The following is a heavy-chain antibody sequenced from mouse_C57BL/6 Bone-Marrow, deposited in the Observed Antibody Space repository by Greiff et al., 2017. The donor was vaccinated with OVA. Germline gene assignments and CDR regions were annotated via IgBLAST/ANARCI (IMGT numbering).Heavy chain of an antibody. V-gene: IGHV1-50*01. CDR1: GYTFTSYW. Sequence: QVQLQQPGAELVKPGASVKLSCKASGYTFTSYWMQWVKQRPGQGLEWIGEIDPSDSYTNYNPKFKGKATLTVDTSSSTAYMQLSSLTSEDYAVYYCARAHYDSWFAYWGQGTLVTVSA. CDR3: ARAHYDSWFAY. CDR2: IDPSDSYT. J-gene: IGHJ3*01. D-gene: IGHD2-4*01.